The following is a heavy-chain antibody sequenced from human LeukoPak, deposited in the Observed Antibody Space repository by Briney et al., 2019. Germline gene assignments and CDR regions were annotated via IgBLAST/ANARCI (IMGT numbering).Heavy chain of an antibody. V-gene: IGHV3-15*01. D-gene: IGHD3-16*02. CDR3: TASLGELSLDYYYMDV. Sequence: GGSLRLSCAASGFTFSNAWMSWVRQAPGKGLEWVGRIKSKTDGGTTDYAAPVKGRFTISRDDSKNTLYLQMNSLKTEDTAVYYCTASLGELSLDYYYMDVWGKGTTVTISS. CDR1: GFTFSNAW. J-gene: IGHJ6*03. CDR2: IKSKTDGGTT.